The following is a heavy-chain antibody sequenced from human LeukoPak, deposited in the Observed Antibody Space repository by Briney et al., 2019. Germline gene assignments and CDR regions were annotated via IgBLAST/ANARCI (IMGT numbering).Heavy chain of an antibody. CDR2: IKQDGSKK. CDR1: GFTLSTYW. J-gene: IGHJ4*02. V-gene: IGHV3-7*05. CDR3: ARDGFVSTSGIDYAWFDY. D-gene: IGHD3-10*01. Sequence: PGGSLRLSCAASGFTLSTYWMSWVRQAPGKGLEWVANIKQDGSKKYYVDSVKGRFTISRDNGKNLLYLQMNSMRAEDTAVYYCARDGFVSTSGIDYAWFDYWGQGTLVTVSS.